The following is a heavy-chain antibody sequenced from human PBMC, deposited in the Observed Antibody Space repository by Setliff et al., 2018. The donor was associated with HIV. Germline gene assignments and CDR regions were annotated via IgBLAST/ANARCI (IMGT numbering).Heavy chain of an antibody. CDR3: ARPEQANDWGYYFDS. CDR1: GGSISSYSYF. D-gene: IGHD7-27*01. Sequence: SETLSLTCTVSGGSISSYSYFWGWVRQPPGKGLEWIGNIYRSGSTYYYNPSLKSRVTMSVDTSKNQFSMKLSSVTAADTAVYYCARPEQANDWGYYFDSWGQGTQVTVSS. J-gene: IGHJ4*02. V-gene: IGHV4-39*01. CDR2: IYRSGSTY.